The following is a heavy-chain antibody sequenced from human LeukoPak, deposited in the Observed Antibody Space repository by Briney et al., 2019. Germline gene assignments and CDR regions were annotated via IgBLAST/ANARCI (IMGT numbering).Heavy chain of an antibody. Sequence: ASVKVSCKASGGTFSSYAISWVRQAPGRGLEWMGRIIPILGIANYAQKFQGRVTITADKSTSTAYMELSSLRSEDTAVYYCARDLRSSRGENWFDPWGQGTLVTVSS. V-gene: IGHV1-69*04. CDR3: ARDLRSSRGENWFDP. D-gene: IGHD6-19*01. J-gene: IGHJ5*02. CDR1: GGTFSSYA. CDR2: IIPILGIA.